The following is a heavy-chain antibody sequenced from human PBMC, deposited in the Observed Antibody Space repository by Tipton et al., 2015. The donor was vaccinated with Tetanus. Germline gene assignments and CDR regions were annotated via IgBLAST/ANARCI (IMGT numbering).Heavy chain of an antibody. CDR3: AKDQWVDYYYYGMDV. CDR2: ISGSGGST. CDR1: GFTFSSYA. D-gene: IGHD1-26*01. V-gene: IGHV3-23*01. J-gene: IGHJ6*02. Sequence: SLRLSCAASGFTFSSYAMSWVRQAPGKGLEWVSAISGSGGSTYYADSVKGRFTISRDNSKNTLYLQMNSLRAEDTAVYYCAKDQWVDYYYYGMDVWGQGTTVTVSS.